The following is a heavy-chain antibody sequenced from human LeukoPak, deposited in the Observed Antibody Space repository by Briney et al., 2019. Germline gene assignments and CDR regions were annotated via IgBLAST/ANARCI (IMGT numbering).Heavy chain of an antibody. CDR1: GYTLTDHY. CDR3: ARVTASHVSWFDP. D-gene: IGHD2-21*02. V-gene: IGHV1-2*02. J-gene: IGHJ5*02. CDR2: LNPKTGGT. Sequence: GASVKVSCKASGYTLTDHYIHWVRQAPGQGLEWMGWLNPKTGGTNYAQTFQGRVTMTRDTSISTAYMELSRLTSDDTAVYYCARVTASHVSWFDPWGQGTLVTVSS.